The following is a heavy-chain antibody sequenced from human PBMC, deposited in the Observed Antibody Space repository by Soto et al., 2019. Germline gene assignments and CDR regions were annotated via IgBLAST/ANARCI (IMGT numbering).Heavy chain of an antibody. Sequence: EVQLVESGGGLVQPGGSLKLSCAASGFTFSGSAMHWVRQASGTGLEWVGRIRSKANSYATAYAASVKGRFTISRDDSKNTAYLQTNSLKTEDTAVYYCTRLDYYGSGSYSANRRYYYMDVWGKGTTVTVSS. J-gene: IGHJ6*03. CDR2: IRSKANSYAT. D-gene: IGHD3-10*01. V-gene: IGHV3-73*01. CDR3: TRLDYYGSGSYSANRRYYYMDV. CDR1: GFTFSGSA.